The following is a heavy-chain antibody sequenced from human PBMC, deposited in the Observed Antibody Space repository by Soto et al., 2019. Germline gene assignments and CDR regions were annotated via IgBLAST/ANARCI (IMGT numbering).Heavy chain of an antibody. J-gene: IGHJ3*02. V-gene: IGHV3-9*01. Sequence: EVQLVESGGGLVQPGRSLRLSCAASGFTFDDYAMHWVRQAPGKGLEWVSGISWNSGSIGYADSVKGRFTISRDNAKNSLYLQMNSLRAKDTALYYCAKDGYCSGGSCYSGAFDIWGQGTMVTVSS. D-gene: IGHD2-15*01. CDR2: ISWNSGSI. CDR3: AKDGYCSGGSCYSGAFDI. CDR1: GFTFDDYA.